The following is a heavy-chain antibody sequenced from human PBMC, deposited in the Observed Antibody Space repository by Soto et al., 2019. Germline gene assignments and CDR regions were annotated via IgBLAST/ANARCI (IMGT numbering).Heavy chain of an antibody. J-gene: IGHJ5*02. CDR2: IYSGGST. V-gene: IGHV3-53*01. CDR3: ARSQRPKYCGGDCNWFDP. CDR1: GFTVSSNY. Sequence: GGSLRLSCAASGFTVSSNYMSWVRQAPGKGLEWVSVIYSGGSTYYADSVKGRFTISRDNSKNTLYLQMNSLRAEDTAVYYCARSQRPKYCGGDCNWFDPWGQGTLVTVSS. D-gene: IGHD2-21*02.